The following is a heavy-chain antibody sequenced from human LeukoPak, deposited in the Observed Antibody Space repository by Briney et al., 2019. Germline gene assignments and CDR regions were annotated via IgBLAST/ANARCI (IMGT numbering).Heavy chain of an antibody. CDR3: ARDQHSSGYYEYIFDY. CDR1: GYTFTSYY. D-gene: IGHD3-22*01. V-gene: IGHV1-46*01. J-gene: IGHJ4*02. Sequence: ASVKVSCKASGYTFTSYYMHWVRQAPGQGLEWMGIINPSGGSTSYARKFQGRVTMTRDMSTSTVYMELSSLRSEDTAVYYCARDQHSSGYYEYIFDYWGQGTLVTVSS. CDR2: INPSGGST.